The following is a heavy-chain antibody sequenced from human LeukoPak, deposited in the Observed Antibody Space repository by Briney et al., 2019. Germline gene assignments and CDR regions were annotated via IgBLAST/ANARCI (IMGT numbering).Heavy chain of an antibody. CDR2: ISGSGGST. CDR3: AKAEREWLARRGGFQDY. D-gene: IGHD6-19*01. CDR1: GVTFSSYA. Sequence: GGSLRLSCAASGVTFSSYAMRWVRQAPGKGLEWGSAISGSGGSTYYADSVKGRFTISRDNSKNTLYLQMNSLRAEDTAVYYCAKAEREWLARRGGFQDYWGQGTLVTVSS. V-gene: IGHV3-23*01. J-gene: IGHJ4*02.